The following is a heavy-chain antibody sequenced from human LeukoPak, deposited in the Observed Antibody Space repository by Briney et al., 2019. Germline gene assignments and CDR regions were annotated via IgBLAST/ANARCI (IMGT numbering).Heavy chain of an antibody. V-gene: IGHV1-2*02. CDR3: ARDRYYYGSSGPFDP. CDR1: GYTFTGYY. CDR2: INPNSGGT. Sequence: ASVKVSCKASGYTFTGYYMHWVRQAPGQGLEWMGWINPNSGGTNYAQKFQGRVNMTRDTSISTAYMELSRLRLDDTAVYYCARDRYYYGSSGPFDPWGQGTLVTVSS. J-gene: IGHJ5*02. D-gene: IGHD3-22*01.